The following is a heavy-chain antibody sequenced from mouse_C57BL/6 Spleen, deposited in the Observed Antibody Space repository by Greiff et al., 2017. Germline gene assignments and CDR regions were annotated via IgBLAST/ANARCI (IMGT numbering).Heavy chain of an antibody. Sequence: EVQVVESGGGLVQPGGSLKLSCAASGFTFSDYYMYWVRQTPEKRLGWVAYISNGGGSTYYPDTVKGRFTISRDNAKNTLYLQMSRLKSEDTAMYYCASPDYYGSNGAMDYWGQGTSVTVSS. CDR2: ISNGGGST. J-gene: IGHJ4*01. CDR1: GFTFSDYY. CDR3: ASPDYYGSNGAMDY. V-gene: IGHV5-12*01. D-gene: IGHD1-1*01.